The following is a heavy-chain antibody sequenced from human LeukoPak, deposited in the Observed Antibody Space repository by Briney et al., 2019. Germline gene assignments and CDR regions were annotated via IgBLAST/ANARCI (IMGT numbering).Heavy chain of an antibody. CDR1: GGSISSGDYY. V-gene: IGHV4-30-4*01. CDR2: IYYSGST. CDR3: AREGAGSCGYFDY. Sequence: PSETLSLTCTVSGGSISSGDYYWSWIRQPPGKGLEWIGYIYYSGSTYYNPSLKSRVTISVDTSKNQFSLKLSSVTAADTAVYYCAREGAGSCGYFDYWGQGTLVTVSS. J-gene: IGHJ4*02. D-gene: IGHD2-15*01.